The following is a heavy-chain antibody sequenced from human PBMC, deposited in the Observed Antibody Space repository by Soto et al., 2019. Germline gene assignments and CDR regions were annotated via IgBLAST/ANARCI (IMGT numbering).Heavy chain of an antibody. CDR1: GFTFSSYG. Sequence: QVQLVESGGGVVQPGRSLRLSCAASGFTFSSYGMHWVRQAPGKGLEWVAVISYDGSNKYYADSVKGRFTISRDNSKNSLYLQMNSLRAEDTAVYYCAKDLIEQWLDDYCYYYGMDVWGQGTTVTVSS. D-gene: IGHD6-19*01. CDR3: AKDLIEQWLDDYCYYYGMDV. J-gene: IGHJ6*02. CDR2: ISYDGSNK. V-gene: IGHV3-30*18.